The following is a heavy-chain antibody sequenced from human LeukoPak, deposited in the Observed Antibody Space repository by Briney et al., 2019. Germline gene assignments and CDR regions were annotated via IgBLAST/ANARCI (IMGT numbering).Heavy chain of an antibody. CDR3: ARLGGGWDFDF. Sequence: GESLKISCKGSGYTFTNYWIGWVRQMPGKGLQWMGIIYPGDSNTKYSPSFQGQVTISADESITTAYLQWSSLRASDTAMCYCARLGGGWDFDFWGQGTLVTVSS. J-gene: IGHJ4*02. CDR1: GYTFTNYW. CDR2: IYPGDSNT. V-gene: IGHV5-51*01. D-gene: IGHD1-26*01.